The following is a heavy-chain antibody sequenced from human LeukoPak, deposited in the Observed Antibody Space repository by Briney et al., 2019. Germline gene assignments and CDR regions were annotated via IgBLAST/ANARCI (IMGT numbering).Heavy chain of an antibody. V-gene: IGHV3-23*01. CDR2: ISGSGGNT. CDR3: ARDDRPVGHAFDI. Sequence: GGSLRLSCAASGFTVNTYAMSWVRQAPGKGLEWVSGISGSGGNTYYADSVKGRFTISRDNSKNTLYLQMNSLRAEDTAVYYCARDDRPVGHAFDIWGQGTMVTVSP. CDR1: GFTVNTYA. J-gene: IGHJ3*02. D-gene: IGHD1-26*01.